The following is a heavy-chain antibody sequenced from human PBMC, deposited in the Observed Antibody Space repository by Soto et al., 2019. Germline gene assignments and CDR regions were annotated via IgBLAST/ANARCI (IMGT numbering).Heavy chain of an antibody. Sequence: GGSLRLSCTASGFTFGDYAMSWFRQAPGKGLEWVGFIRSKAYGGTTEYAASVKGRFTISRDDSKSIAYLQMNSLKTEDTAVYYCTTYSSSSGAVDYWGQGTLVTVSS. CDR1: GFTFGDYA. D-gene: IGHD6-6*01. CDR2: IRSKAYGGTT. J-gene: IGHJ4*02. V-gene: IGHV3-49*03. CDR3: TTYSSSSGAVDY.